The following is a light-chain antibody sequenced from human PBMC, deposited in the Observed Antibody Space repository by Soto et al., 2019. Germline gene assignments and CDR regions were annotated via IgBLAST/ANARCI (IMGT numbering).Light chain of an antibody. Sequence: DIQRTQSPSTLSGSVGDRVTITCRASQSISSYLNWYQQKPGKAPKLLIYAASSLQSGVPSRFSGSGSGTEFTLTISSLQPDDFATYYCQQYNSYPWTFGQGTKVDIK. CDR3: QQYNSYPWT. V-gene: IGKV1-5*01. J-gene: IGKJ1*01. CDR1: QSISSY. CDR2: AAS.